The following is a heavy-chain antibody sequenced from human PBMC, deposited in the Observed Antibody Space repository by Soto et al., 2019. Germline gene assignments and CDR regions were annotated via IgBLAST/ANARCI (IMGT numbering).Heavy chain of an antibody. Sequence: QVQLVQSGAEVKKPGSSVKVSCKASGGTFSSYTISWVRQAPGQGLEWMGRIIPILGIANYAQKFQGRVTITADKSTSTAYMELSSLRSEDTAVYYCARVEWLHRIAVAGRGDYWGQGTLVTVSS. V-gene: IGHV1-69*02. J-gene: IGHJ4*02. CDR2: IIPILGIA. CDR3: ARVEWLHRIAVAGRGDY. CDR1: GGTFSSYT. D-gene: IGHD6-19*01.